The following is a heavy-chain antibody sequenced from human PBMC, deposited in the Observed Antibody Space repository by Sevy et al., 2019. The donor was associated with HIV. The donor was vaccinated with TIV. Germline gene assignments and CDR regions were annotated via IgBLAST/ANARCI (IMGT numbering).Heavy chain of an antibody. V-gene: IGHV3-30*18. CDR2: ISYDGSNK. J-gene: IGHJ4*02. Sequence: GGSLRLSCAASGFTFSSYGMHWVRQAPGKGLEWVAVISYDGSNKYYADSVKGRFTISRDNSKNTLYLQMNSLRAEDTVVYYCAKDPLDFWSGYYMDDYFDYWGQGTLVTVSS. CDR3: AKDPLDFWSGYYMDDYFDY. D-gene: IGHD3-3*01. CDR1: GFTFSSYG.